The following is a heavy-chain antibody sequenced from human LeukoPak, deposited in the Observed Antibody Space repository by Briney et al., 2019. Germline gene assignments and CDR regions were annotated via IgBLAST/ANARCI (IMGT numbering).Heavy chain of an antibody. Sequence: SETLSLTCAVSGYSISSGYYWGWIRQPPGKGLEWIGSIYHSGSTYYNPSLKSRVTISVDTSKNQFSLKLSSVTAADTAVYYCARGYNYGYFDYWGQGTLVTVSS. CDR1: GYSISSGYY. CDR2: IYHSGST. CDR3: ARGYNYGYFDY. V-gene: IGHV4-38-2*01. J-gene: IGHJ4*02. D-gene: IGHD5-24*01.